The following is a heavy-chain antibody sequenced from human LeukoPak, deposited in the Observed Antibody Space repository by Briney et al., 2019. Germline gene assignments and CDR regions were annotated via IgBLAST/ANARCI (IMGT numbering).Heavy chain of an antibody. D-gene: IGHD4-17*01. CDR2: IYYSGST. Sequence: SETLSLTCTVSGGSISSYYWSWIWQPPGKGLEWIGYIYYSGSTNYNPSLKSRVTISVDTSKNQFSLKLSSVTAADTAVYYCARNDYGDYGFDYWGQGTLVTVSS. J-gene: IGHJ4*02. CDR1: GGSISSYY. CDR3: ARNDYGDYGFDY. V-gene: IGHV4-59*08.